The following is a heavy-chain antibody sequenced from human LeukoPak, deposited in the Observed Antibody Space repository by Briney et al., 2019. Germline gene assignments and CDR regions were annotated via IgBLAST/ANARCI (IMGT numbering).Heavy chain of an antibody. V-gene: IGHV5-51*01. J-gene: IGHJ5*01. CDR2: IYPGDSDR. CDR1: GYKFSTHW. CDR3: ARHVHFSSTPWFDS. D-gene: IGHD2-2*01. Sequence: GESLKISCKGSGYKFSTHWIVWVRQTPGKGLEWMGIIYPGDSDRRYSPSFRGQVTISADESLDTAYLQWRSLKASDTATYYCARHVHFSSTPWFDSWGQGTLVTVSS.